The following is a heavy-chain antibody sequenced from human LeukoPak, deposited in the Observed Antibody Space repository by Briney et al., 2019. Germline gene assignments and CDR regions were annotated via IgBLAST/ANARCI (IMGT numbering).Heavy chain of an antibody. J-gene: IGHJ3*02. V-gene: IGHV4-39*07. CDR1: GGSISSSSYY. D-gene: IGHD3-22*01. CDR2: IYYSGST. CDR3: ARGRKYYYDSSGPRGAFDI. Sequence: PSETLSLTCTVSGGSISSSSYYWGWIRQPPGKGLEWIGSIYYSGSTYYNPSLKSRVTISVDTSKNQFSLKLSSVTAADTAVYYCARGRKYYYDSSGPRGAFDIWGQGTMVTVSS.